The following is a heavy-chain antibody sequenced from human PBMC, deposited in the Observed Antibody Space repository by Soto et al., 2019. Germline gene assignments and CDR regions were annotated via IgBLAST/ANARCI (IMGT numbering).Heavy chain of an antibody. CDR3: ARGQTLGYCSGGSCVTFDY. Sequence: PSETLSLTCTVSGGSICSGGYYWSWIRQHPGKGLEWIGYIYYSGSTYYNPSLKSRVTISVDTSKNQFSLKLSSVTAADTAVYYCARGQTLGYCSGGSCVTFDYWGQGTLVTVSS. CDR2: IYYSGST. J-gene: IGHJ4*02. CDR1: GGSICSGGYY. V-gene: IGHV4-31*03. D-gene: IGHD2-15*01.